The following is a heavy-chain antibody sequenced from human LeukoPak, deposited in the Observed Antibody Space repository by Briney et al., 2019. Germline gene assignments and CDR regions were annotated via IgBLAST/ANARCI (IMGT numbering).Heavy chain of an antibody. CDR2: ISNTGGST. Sequence: GGSLRLSCAASGFTLSSYAMSWVRQAPGKGLEWVSTISNTGGSTYYADSVQGRFTISRDNSKSTLSLQMNSLRAGDTAVYYCAKLMITFGGNIVAPPDYWGQGTLVTVSS. D-gene: IGHD3-16*02. J-gene: IGHJ4*02. CDR1: GFTLSSYA. V-gene: IGHV3-23*01. CDR3: AKLMITFGGNIVAPPDY.